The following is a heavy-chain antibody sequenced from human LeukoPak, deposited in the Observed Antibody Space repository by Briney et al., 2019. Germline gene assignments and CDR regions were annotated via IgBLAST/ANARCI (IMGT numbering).Heavy chain of an antibody. CDR2: FSDSGGNT. J-gene: IGHJ4*02. CDR3: ANIVHYDFWTFDY. D-gene: IGHD3-3*01. CDR1: GFTFSSYA. V-gene: IGHV3-23*01. Sequence: PGGSLRLSCATSGFTFSSYAMTWVRQAPGKGLEWVSTFSDSGGNTYYADSVKGRFTISKDNSKNTLFLQMNSLRAEDTAVYYCANIVHYDFWTFDYWGQGTLVTVSS.